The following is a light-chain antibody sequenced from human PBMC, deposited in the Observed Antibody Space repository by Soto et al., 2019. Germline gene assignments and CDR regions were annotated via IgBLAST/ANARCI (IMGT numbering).Light chain of an antibody. Sequence: EIVLTQSPGTLSLSQGERATLSCRASQSVTSNYLAWYQQKPGQAPSLLISGASSRASGIPDRFSGSGSGTDFTLTISRLEPEDFAVYYCQQYATSPLTFGGGTKVEIK. CDR2: GAS. CDR1: QSVTSNY. CDR3: QQYATSPLT. J-gene: IGKJ4*01. V-gene: IGKV3-20*01.